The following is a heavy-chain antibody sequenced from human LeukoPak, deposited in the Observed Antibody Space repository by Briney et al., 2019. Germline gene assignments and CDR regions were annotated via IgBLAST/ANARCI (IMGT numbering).Heavy chain of an antibody. CDR3: ARRMGRRFGERYYYYHYMDV. CDR1: GGSFSGYY. J-gene: IGHJ6*03. V-gene: IGHV4-34*01. CDR2: INHSGSG. Sequence: SETLSLTCGVFGGSFSGYYWGWLRPPPGKGLEWIGEINHSGSGNYNSSLTSRVTISVDTSKNQFSLKVSSVTAADTAVYYCARRMGRRFGERYYYYHYMDVWGKGTTVTISS. D-gene: IGHD3-10*01.